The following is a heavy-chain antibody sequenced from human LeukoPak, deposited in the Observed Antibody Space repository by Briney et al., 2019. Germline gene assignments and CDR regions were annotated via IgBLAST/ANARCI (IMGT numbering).Heavy chain of an antibody. CDR3: ARGYYDSSGYWDYFDY. J-gene: IGHJ4*02. D-gene: IGHD3-22*01. CDR1: GFTFSSYG. V-gene: IGHV3-23*01. Sequence: GGSLRLSCAASGFTFSSYGMSWVRQAPGKGLEWVSAISGSGGSTYYADSVKGRFTISRDNAKNSLYLQMNSLRAEDTAVYYCARGYYDSSGYWDYFDYWGQGTLVTVSS. CDR2: ISGSGGST.